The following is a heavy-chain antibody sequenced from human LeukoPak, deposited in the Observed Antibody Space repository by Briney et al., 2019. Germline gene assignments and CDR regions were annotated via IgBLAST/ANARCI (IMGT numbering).Heavy chain of an antibody. V-gene: IGHV4-4*02. CDR2: IYHSGST. CDR1: GGSISSSNW. D-gene: IGHD6-13*01. Sequence: SETLSLTCAVSGGSISSSNWWSWVRQPPGKGLEWIGEIYHSGSTNYNPSLKSRVTISVDKSKNQFSLKLSSVTAADTAVYYCARERFGSSSWYYYYMDVWGKGTTVTVSS. CDR3: ARERFGSSSWYYYYMDV. J-gene: IGHJ6*03.